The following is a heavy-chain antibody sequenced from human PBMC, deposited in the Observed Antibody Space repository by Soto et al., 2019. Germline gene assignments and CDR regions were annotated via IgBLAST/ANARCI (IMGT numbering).Heavy chain of an antibody. CDR3: ATQWDYDSGYFDY. V-gene: IGHV4-59*01. D-gene: IGHD3-22*01. Sequence: QVQLQESGPGLVKPSETLSLTCTVSGGSISSYYWSWIRQPPGKGLEWIGYIYYSGSTNYNPSLKSRVTISVDTSKNQFYLKLSSVTAADTAVYYCATQWDYDSGYFDYWGQGTLVTVSS. J-gene: IGHJ4*02. CDR1: GGSISSYY. CDR2: IYYSGST.